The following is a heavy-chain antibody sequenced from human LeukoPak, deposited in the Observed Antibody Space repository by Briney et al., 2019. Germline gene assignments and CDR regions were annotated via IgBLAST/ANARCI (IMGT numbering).Heavy chain of an antibody. J-gene: IGHJ1*01. D-gene: IGHD6-19*01. Sequence: GGSLRLSCAASGLTFDDYGLSWVRQAPGKGLVRVSRINSDGSSTNYADSVKGRFTISRDNAKNTLYLQMNSLRAEDTAVYYCARVPRTVVGTKDAKYFQHWGQGTLVTVSS. CDR1: GLTFDDYG. CDR2: INSDGSST. V-gene: IGHV3-74*01. CDR3: ARVPRTVVGTKDAKYFQH.